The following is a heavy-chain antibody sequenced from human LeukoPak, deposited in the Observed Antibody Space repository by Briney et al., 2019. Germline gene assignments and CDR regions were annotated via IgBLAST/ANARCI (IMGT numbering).Heavy chain of an antibody. CDR3: ARANLGSSWQSGFDY. Sequence: ASVKVSCKASGGTFSSYAISWVRQAPGQGLEWMGGIIPISGTANYAQKFQGRVTITADESTSTAYMELSSLRSEDTAVYYCARANLGSSWQSGFDYCGQGTLVTVSS. CDR2: IIPISGTA. V-gene: IGHV1-69*13. CDR1: GGTFSSYA. D-gene: IGHD6-13*01. J-gene: IGHJ4*02.